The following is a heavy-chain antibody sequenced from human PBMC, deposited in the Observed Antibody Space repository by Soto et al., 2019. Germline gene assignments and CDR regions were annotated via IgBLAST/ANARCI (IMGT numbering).Heavy chain of an antibody. CDR1: GYTFTSYD. Sequence: ASVKVSCKASGYTFTSYDINWARQATGQGLEWMGWMNPNSGNTGYAQKFQGRVTMTRNTSISTAYMELSSLRSEDTAVYYCARGISDFWSGYYPWFDPWGQGTLVTVSS. D-gene: IGHD3-3*01. CDR2: MNPNSGNT. J-gene: IGHJ5*02. V-gene: IGHV1-8*01. CDR3: ARGISDFWSGYYPWFDP.